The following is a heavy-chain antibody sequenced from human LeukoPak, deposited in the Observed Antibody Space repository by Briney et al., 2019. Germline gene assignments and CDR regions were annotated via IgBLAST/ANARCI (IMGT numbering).Heavy chain of an antibody. D-gene: IGHD3-10*01. CDR2: IDIYATKT. V-gene: IGHV3-23*05. J-gene: IGHJ4*02. CDR3: ARDYKADF. CDR1: GFTFSTYA. Sequence: GGSLRLSCAASGFTFSTYAMTWVRQAPGKGLEWVSAIDIYATKTNYADSVKGRFTISRDNSKNTLYLQMNSLRGEDTAIYYCARDYKADFWGQGTLVTVSS.